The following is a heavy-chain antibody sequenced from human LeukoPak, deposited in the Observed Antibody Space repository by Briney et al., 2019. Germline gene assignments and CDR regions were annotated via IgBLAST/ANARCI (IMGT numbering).Heavy chain of an antibody. D-gene: IGHD3-3*01. Sequence: SETLSLTCTVSGGSINSSSYSWGWIRQPPGKGLEWIGNIYYSGSTYYNPSLKSRVTMSVDTSKNQFSLKLSSVTAADTAVYYCTKYDLYYDFWSGFYTDDYWGQGTLVTVSS. CDR2: IYYSGST. V-gene: IGHV4-39*01. J-gene: IGHJ4*02. CDR1: GGSINSSSYS. CDR3: TKYDLYYDFWSGFYTDDY.